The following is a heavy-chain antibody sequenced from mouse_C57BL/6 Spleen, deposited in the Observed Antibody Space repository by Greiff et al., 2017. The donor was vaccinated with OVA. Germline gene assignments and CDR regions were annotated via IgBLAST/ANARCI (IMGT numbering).Heavy chain of an antibody. CDR2: IYPGSGST. J-gene: IGHJ4*01. D-gene: IGHD3-3*01. CDR3: ARGTGAMDY. CDR1: GYTFTSYW. Sequence: VQLQQPGAELVKPGASVKMSCKASGYTFTSYWITWVKQRPGQGLEWIGDIYPGSGSTNYPPKFPSTPTLTVDTSSSTAYMQLSSLTSEDSAVYYCARGTGAMDYWGQGTSVTVSS. V-gene: IGHV1-55*01.